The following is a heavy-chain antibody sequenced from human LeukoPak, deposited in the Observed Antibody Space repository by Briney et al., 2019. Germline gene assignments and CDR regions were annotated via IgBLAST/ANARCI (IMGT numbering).Heavy chain of an antibody. D-gene: IGHD7-27*01. V-gene: IGHV3-23*01. CDR1: GFTFSSHA. CDR2: RTTSDGNT. CDR3: AKDGGLWVSAHWGDS. J-gene: IGHJ4*02. Sequence: GGSLRLSCGASGFTFSSHAMTWVRQAPGKGLEWVSTRTTSDGNTYYADSVKGRFTVSRDNSKNTLFLQMNSLRAEDTAVYYCAKDGGLWVSAHWGDSWGRGTLVTVSS.